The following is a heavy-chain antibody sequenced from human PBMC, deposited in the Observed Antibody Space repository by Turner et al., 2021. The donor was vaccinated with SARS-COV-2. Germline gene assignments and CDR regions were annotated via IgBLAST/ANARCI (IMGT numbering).Heavy chain of an antibody. J-gene: IGHJ4*02. V-gene: IGHV3-21*01. CDR1: GFTFSSYS. CDR3: ARELAGRFGGATEIDY. Sequence: EVQLVESGGGLVKPGRSLSLCCAASGFTFSSYSMNWVRQAPGKGLEWGSFISSSSNYIYYADSVKGRFTISRDNAKNSLYLQMNSLRAEDTAVYYCARELAGRFGGATEIDYWGQGTLVTVSS. CDR2: ISSSSNYI. D-gene: IGHD1-26*01.